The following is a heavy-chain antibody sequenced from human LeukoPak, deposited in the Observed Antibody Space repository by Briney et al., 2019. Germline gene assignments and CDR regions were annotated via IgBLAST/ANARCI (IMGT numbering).Heavy chain of an antibody. CDR3: ARDRKVRGFLASCFDM. D-gene: IGHD3-10*01. V-gene: IGHV1-46*01. CDR1: GYTFTSYY. Sequence: ASVKVSCKASGYTFTSYYMHWVRQAPGQGLEWMGIINPSGGSTSYAQKFQGRVTMTTDTSTSTAYMGLRSLRSDDTAVYYCARDRKVRGFLASCFDMWGQGTIVTVSS. J-gene: IGHJ3*02. CDR2: INPSGGST.